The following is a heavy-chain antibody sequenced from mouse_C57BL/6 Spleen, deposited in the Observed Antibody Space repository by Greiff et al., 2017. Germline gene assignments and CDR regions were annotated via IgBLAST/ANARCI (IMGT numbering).Heavy chain of an antibody. CDR1: GFSFNTYA. CDR2: IRSKSNNYAT. CDR3: VRQKGLWDGYSLAMDY. D-gene: IGHD2-3*01. Sequence: GGGLVQPKGSLKLSCAASGFSFNTYAMNWVRQAPGKGLEWVARIRSKSNNYATYYADSVKDRFTISRDDSESMLYLQMNNLKTEDTAMYYCVRQKGLWDGYSLAMDYWGQGTSVTVSS. V-gene: IGHV10-1*01. J-gene: IGHJ4*01.